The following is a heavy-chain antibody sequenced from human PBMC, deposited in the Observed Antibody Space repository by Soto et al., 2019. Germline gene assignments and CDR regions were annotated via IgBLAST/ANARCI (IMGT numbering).Heavy chain of an antibody. CDR1: GFTFSSYA. CDR3: ARDRGYCGGGSCYGSNNWFDP. D-gene: IGHD2-15*01. V-gene: IGHV3-30-3*01. Sequence: GGSLRLSCAASGFTFSSYAMHWVRQAPGKGLEWVAVISYDGSNKYYADSVKGRFTISRDNSKNTLYLQMNSLRAEDTAVYYCARDRGYCGGGSCYGSNNWFDPWGQGTLVTVSS. CDR2: ISYDGSNK. J-gene: IGHJ5*02.